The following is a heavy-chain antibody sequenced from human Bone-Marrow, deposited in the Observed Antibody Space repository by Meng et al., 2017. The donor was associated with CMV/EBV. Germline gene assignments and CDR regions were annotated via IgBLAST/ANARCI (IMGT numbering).Heavy chain of an antibody. Sequence: CSASGFTLSDAGLHWVRQPSGRGLEWIGRIRNSANSPATAYVASVKGRFTISRDDSKNTMYLHMNSLKTDDTAVYYCSRGDSNGPLYWGPGTLVTVSS. J-gene: IGHJ4*02. V-gene: IGHV3-73*01. CDR3: SRGDSNGPLY. CDR2: IRNSANSPAT. CDR1: GFTLSDAG. D-gene: IGHD3-22*01.